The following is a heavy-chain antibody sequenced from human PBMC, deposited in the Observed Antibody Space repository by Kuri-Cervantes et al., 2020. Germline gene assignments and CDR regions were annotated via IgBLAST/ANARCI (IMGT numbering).Heavy chain of an antibody. J-gene: IGHJ4*02. CDR3: ARDRRYFDY. CDR1: GFTFSSYG. V-gene: IGHV3-NL1*01. Sequence: GESLKISCAASGFTFSSYGMHWVRQAPGKELEWVAVIYSGGSTYYADSVKGRFTISRDNSKNTLYLQMNSLRAEDTVVYYCARDRRYFDYWGQGTLVTVSS. CDR2: IYSGGST.